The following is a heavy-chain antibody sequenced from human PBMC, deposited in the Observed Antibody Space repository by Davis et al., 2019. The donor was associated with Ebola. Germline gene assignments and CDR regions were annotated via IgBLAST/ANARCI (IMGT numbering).Heavy chain of an antibody. V-gene: IGHV2-26*01. CDR2: IFSNDEK. Sequence: SGPTLVKPTETLTLTCTVSGFSLSHARMGVSWIRQPPGKALEWLAHIFSNDEKSYSTSLKSRLTISKDTSKSQVVLTMTNMDPVDTATYYCARIRSSGWGGRWFDPWCQGTLVTVSS. D-gene: IGHD6-19*01. CDR3: ARIRSSGWGGRWFDP. J-gene: IGHJ5*02. CDR1: GFSLSHARMG.